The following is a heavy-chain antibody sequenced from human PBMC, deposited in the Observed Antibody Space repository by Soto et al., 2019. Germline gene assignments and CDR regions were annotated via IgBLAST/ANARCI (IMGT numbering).Heavy chain of an antibody. CDR2: ISAYNGNT. CDR1: GYTFTSYG. V-gene: IGHV1-18*01. CDR3: ARDQTDEPLIDWLFTDAFDI. Sequence: ASVKVSCKASGYTFTSYGISWVRQAPGQGLEWMGWISAYNGNTNYAQKLQGRVTVTTDTSTSTAYMELRSLRSDDTAVYYCARDQTDEPLIDWLFTDAFDIWGQGTMVTVS. D-gene: IGHD3-9*01. J-gene: IGHJ3*02.